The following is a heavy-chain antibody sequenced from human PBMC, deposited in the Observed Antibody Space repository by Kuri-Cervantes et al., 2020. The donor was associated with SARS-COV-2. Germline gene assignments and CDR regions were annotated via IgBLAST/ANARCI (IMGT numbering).Heavy chain of an antibody. Sequence: ASVKVSCKASGYTFTGYYMHWVRQAPGQWLEWMGWINPNSGGTNYAQKFQGRVTMTRDTSISTAYMELSSLRSEDTAVYYCARAPHLLRFLEWLPSRLYWFDPWGQGTLVTVSS. V-gene: IGHV1-2*02. CDR1: GYTFTGYY. J-gene: IGHJ5*02. D-gene: IGHD3-3*01. CDR2: INPNSGGT. CDR3: ARAPHLLRFLEWLPSRLYWFDP.